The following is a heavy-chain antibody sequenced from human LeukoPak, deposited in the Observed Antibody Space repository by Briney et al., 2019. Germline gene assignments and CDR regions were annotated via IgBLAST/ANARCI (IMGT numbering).Heavy chain of an antibody. J-gene: IGHJ4*02. CDR2: INHSGST. Sequence: PGGSLRLSCAASGFTFSSYEMNWIRQPPGKGLEWIGEINHSGSTNYNPSLKSRVTISVDTSKNQFSLKLSSVAAADTGVYYCAREQPYYYDSSGTALMAEIKYYFDYWGQGTLVTVSS. V-gene: IGHV4-34*01. CDR3: AREQPYYYDSSGTALMAEIKYYFDY. D-gene: IGHD3-22*01. CDR1: GFTFSSYE.